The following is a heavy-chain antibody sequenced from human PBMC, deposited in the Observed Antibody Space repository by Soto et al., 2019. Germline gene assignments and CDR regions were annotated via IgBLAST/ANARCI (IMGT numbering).Heavy chain of an antibody. D-gene: IGHD2-2*01. J-gene: IGHJ5*02. CDR2: IFYSGYN. V-gene: IGHV4-31*03. CDR3: ARLNPIVVVQTPMGWFDP. CDR1: GDNICSGGYY. Sequence: TLSLTCTVSGDNICSGGYYWSWIRQSPGKGLEWIGYIFYSGYNYYNPSLKSRLSMSVDTSKNQFSLRPTSVTAADTAVYFCARLNPIVVVQTPMGWFDPWGQGPLGT.